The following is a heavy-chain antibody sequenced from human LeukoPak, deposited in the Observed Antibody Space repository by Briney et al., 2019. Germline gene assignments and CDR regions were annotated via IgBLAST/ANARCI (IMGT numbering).Heavy chain of an antibody. V-gene: IGHV1-69*05. D-gene: IGHD4-17*01. CDR3: ARSIFYGDYAPWHYFDY. CDR2: IIPIFGTA. CDR1: GGTFSSYA. Sequence: GASVKVSCKASGGTFSSYAISWVRQAPGQGLEWMGGIIPIFGTANYAQKFQGRVTITTDESTSTAYMELSSLRSEDTAVYYCARSIFYGDYAPWHYFDYWGQGTLVTVSS. J-gene: IGHJ4*02.